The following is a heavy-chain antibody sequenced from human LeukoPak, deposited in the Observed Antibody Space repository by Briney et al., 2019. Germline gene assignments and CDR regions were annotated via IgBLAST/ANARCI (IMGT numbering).Heavy chain of an antibody. CDR3: AKGLRITMIVVVTQGYFEY. D-gene: IGHD3-22*01. CDR2: IRCEGNNK. CDR1: GHLLSIWD. Sequence: GGPQRLFCAAWGHLLSIWDVQWPRQARDGVVGGVTFIRCEGNNKYYAACVKGRFTISRDNSKNTMYLKMNSLRAEDTAMYYCAKGLRITMIVVVTQGYFEYWGQGTLVTVSS. J-gene: IGHJ4*02. V-gene: IGHV3-30*02.